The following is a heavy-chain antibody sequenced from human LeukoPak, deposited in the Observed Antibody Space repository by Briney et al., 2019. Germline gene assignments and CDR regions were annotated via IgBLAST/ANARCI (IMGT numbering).Heavy chain of an antibody. D-gene: IGHD5-12*01. J-gene: IGHJ4*02. CDR3: ARCLGGYSGYDYDY. Sequence: PSETLSLTCTVSGGSISSSSYYWGWIRQPPGTGLEWIGEIYHSGSTNYNPSLKSRVTISVDKSKNQFSLKLSSVTAADTAVYYCARCLGGYSGYDYDYWGQGTLVTVSS. V-gene: IGHV4-39*07. CDR1: GGSISSSSYY. CDR2: IYHSGST.